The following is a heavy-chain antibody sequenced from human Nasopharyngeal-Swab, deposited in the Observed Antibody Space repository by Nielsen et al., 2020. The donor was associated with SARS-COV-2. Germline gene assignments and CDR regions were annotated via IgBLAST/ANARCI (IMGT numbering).Heavy chain of an antibody. J-gene: IGHJ4*02. CDR3: TTGRGYSYGNIYYFDY. CDR2: IKSKTDGGTT. Sequence: GESLKISCAASGFTFSNAWMCWVRQAPGKGLEWVGRIKSKTDGGTTDYAAPVKGRFTISRDDSKNTLYLQMNSLKTEDTAVYYCTTGRGYSYGNIYYFDYWGQGTLVTVSS. CDR1: GFTFSNAW. D-gene: IGHD5-18*01. V-gene: IGHV3-15*01.